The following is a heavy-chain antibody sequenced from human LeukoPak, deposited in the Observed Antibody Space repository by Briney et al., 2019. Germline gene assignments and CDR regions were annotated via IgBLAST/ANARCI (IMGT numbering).Heavy chain of an antibody. V-gene: IGHV1-69*05. CDR3: AKAGLYDYVWGSYRQKRFDP. D-gene: IGHD3-16*02. CDR2: IIPIFGTT. CDR1: GGTFNSYA. Sequence: SVKVSCKASGGTFNSYAINWVRQAPGQGLEWIGRIIPIFGTTNYARNFQGRVTITTVKSTSTAYMELSSLRSEDTAVYYCAKAGLYDYVWGSYRQKRFDPWGQGTLVTVSS. J-gene: IGHJ5*02.